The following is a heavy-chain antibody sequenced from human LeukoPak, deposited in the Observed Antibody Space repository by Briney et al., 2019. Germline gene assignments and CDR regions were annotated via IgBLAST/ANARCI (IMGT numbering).Heavy chain of an antibody. D-gene: IGHD2-2*01. CDR1: GFRFSTYG. CDR3: AKASPYCSSTSCPMDS. V-gene: IGHV3-23*01. Sequence: GGSLRLSCEASGFRFSTYGMSWVRQAPGKGLEWVSAISGSAGSIYYADSVRGRFTISRDNSKNTLYLQMISPRAEDTAVYYCAKASPYCSSTSCPMDSWGQGTLVTVSS. CDR2: ISGSAGSI. J-gene: IGHJ4*02.